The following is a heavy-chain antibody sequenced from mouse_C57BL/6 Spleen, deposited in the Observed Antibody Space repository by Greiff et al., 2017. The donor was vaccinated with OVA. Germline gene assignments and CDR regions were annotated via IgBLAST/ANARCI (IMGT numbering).Heavy chain of an antibody. J-gene: IGHJ4*01. CDR1: GYTFTSYW. Sequence: QVQLQQPGAELVRPGSSVKLSCKASGYTFTSYWMHWVKQRPIQGLEWIGNIDPSDSETHYNQKFKDKATLTVDKSSSTAYMQLSSLTAEDSAVYYCARGATCLYDMDYWGQGTSVTVSS. D-gene: IGHD4-1*02. CDR2: IDPSDSET. CDR3: ARGATCLYDMDY. V-gene: IGHV1-52*01.